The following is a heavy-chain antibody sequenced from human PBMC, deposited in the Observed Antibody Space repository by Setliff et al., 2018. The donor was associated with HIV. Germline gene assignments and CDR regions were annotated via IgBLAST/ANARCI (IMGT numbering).Heavy chain of an antibody. J-gene: IGHJ4*02. CDR2: IHTNRGT. CDR3: ARHPREEPERNYKFDS. D-gene: IGHD1-7*01. CDR1: NGSFSEYY. V-gene: IGHV4-34*11. Sequence: SETLSLTCAVYNGSFSEYYWTWVRQPPGKELEWIGYIHTNRGTKTNLSLKTRATVSLDTSKNQFFLRLTSVTATDTAIYYCARHPREEPERNYKFDSWGQGTLVTVSS.